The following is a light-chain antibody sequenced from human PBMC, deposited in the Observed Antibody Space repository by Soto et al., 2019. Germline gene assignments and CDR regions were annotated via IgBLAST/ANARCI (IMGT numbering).Light chain of an antibody. V-gene: IGLV2-8*01. CDR3: SSYAGSNNFDVI. Sequence: QSALTQPPSASGSPVQSVTISCTGTSSDVGGYNYVSWYQQHPGKAPKLMIYEVSKRPSGVPDRFSGSKSGNTASLTVSGLQAEDEADYYCSSYAGSNNFDVIFGGGTQLTVL. CDR1: SSDVGGYNY. J-gene: IGLJ2*01. CDR2: EVS.